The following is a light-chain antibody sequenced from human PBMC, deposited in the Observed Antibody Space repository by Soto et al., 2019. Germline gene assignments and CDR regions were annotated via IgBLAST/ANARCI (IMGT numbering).Light chain of an antibody. CDR1: QTVRSGF. CDR2: GAS. J-gene: IGKJ1*01. V-gene: IGKV3-20*01. Sequence: LTKPPGSLSVYPGEIAAVSCRASQTVRSGFLAWYQQKVGQAPRLLIYGASTRATGIPDRFSGSGSGTDFTLTISCLQPEDVATYYCQKYNSAPPTFGQGTKVDIK. CDR3: QKYNSAPPT.